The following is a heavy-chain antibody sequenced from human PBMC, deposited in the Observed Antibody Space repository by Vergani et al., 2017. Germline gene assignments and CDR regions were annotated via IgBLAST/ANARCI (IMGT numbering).Heavy chain of an antibody. CDR1: GGTFSSYT. V-gene: IGHV1-69*02. D-gene: IGHD2-15*01. J-gene: IGHJ4*02. CDR3: ARASGVVVAATYFDY. CDR2: IIPILGIA. Sequence: QVQLVQSGAEVKKPGSSVKVSCKASGGTFSSYTISWVRQAPGQGLEWMGRIIPILGIANYAQKFQGRVTMTADKSTSTAYRELSRLRSEDTAVYDCARASGVVVAATYFDYWGQGTLVTVSS.